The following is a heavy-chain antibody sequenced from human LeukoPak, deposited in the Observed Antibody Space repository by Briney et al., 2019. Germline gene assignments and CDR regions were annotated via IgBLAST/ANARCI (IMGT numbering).Heavy chain of an antibody. V-gene: IGHV3-30-3*01. CDR3: ARDVRGNWYYGMDV. CDR2: ISYDGSNK. D-gene: IGHD3-16*01. CDR1: GFIFSSYA. Sequence: PGKSLRLSCAASGFIFSSYAMHWVRQAPGKGLEWVAVISYDGSNKYYTGSVKGRVNISRDNSKNTLYLQIKGLGAEDTAVYYCARDVRGNWYYGMDVWGHGTTVTVS. J-gene: IGHJ6*02.